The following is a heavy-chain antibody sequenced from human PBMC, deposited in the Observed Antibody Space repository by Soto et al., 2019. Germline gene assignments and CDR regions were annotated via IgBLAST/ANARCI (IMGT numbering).Heavy chain of an antibody. CDR2: INPTSGDT. CDR1: GYTFTDYY. D-gene: IGHD3-22*01. CDR3: ERGAMIHSGMDV. J-gene: IGHJ6*02. Sequence: EASVKVSCKASGYTFTDYYMYWVRQAPGQGLEWMGWINPTSGDTKFAQRFQGRVTMTRDTSITTAYIELGGLRSDDTAVHSCERGAMIHSGMDVWGQGTTGTISS. V-gene: IGHV1-2*02.